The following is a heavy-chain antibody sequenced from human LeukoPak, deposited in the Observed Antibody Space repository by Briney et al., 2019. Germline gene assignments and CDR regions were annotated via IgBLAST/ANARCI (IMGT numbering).Heavy chain of an antibody. Sequence: GGSLRLSCAASGFTFSSYGMHWVHQAPGKGLEWVAFIRYDGSNKYYADSVKGRFTISRDNSKNTLYLQMNSLRAEDTAVYYCAKDRGYDFWSGPSDYWGQGTLVTVSS. V-gene: IGHV3-30*02. D-gene: IGHD3-3*01. CDR2: IRYDGSNK. CDR1: GFTFSSYG. J-gene: IGHJ4*02. CDR3: AKDRGYDFWSGPSDY.